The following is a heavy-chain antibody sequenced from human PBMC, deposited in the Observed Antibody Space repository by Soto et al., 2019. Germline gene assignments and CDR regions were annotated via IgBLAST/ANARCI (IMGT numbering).Heavy chain of an antibody. CDR2: ISSNGENT. CDR1: RFTSGYHA. D-gene: IGHD5-12*01. Sequence: GGSLRLSCAASRFTSGYHAMNWVRQAPGKGLEWVSTISSNGENTHYADSVKGRFIISSDNSSNTVALQMNSLRAEDTAVYYCARDPEKYSGSDLGIDYWGQGTLVTVSS. J-gene: IGHJ4*02. V-gene: IGHV3-23*01. CDR3: ARDPEKYSGSDLGIDY.